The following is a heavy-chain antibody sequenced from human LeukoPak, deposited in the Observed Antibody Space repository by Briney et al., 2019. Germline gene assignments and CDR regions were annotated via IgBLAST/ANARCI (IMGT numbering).Heavy chain of an antibody. J-gene: IGHJ6*02. D-gene: IGHD4-4*01. CDR3: ARYSTVPHYYSYYGMDV. CDR1: GFTFSSYA. V-gene: IGHV3-23*01. Sequence: PGGSLRLSCAASGFTFSSYAMSWVRQAPGKGLEWVSAISGSGGSTYYADSVRGRFTISRDNSKNTMYLEMDILGAEDTAVYYCARYSTVPHYYSYYGMDVWGQGTTVTVSS. CDR2: ISGSGGST.